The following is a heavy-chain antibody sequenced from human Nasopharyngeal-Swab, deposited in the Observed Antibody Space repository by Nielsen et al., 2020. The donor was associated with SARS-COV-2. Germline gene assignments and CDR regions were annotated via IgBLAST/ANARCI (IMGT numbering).Heavy chain of an antibody. CDR3: ARDLYSSSSTPDY. J-gene: IGHJ4*02. D-gene: IGHD6-6*01. CDR1: GYTFTGYY. Sequence: ASVKVSCKASGYTFTGYYMHWVRQAPGQGLEWMGRINPNSGGTNYAQKFQGRVTMTRDTSISTAYMELSRLRSDDTAVYYCARDLYSSSSTPDYGGQGTLVTVSS. CDR2: INPNSGGT. V-gene: IGHV1-2*06.